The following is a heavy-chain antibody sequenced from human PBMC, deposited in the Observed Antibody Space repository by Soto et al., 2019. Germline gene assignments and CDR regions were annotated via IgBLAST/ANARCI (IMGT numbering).Heavy chain of an antibody. J-gene: IGHJ4*02. Sequence: SVKVSFKASGGTFSSYAISWVRQAPVQGLEWMGGIIPIFGTANYAQKFQGRVTITADESTSTAYMELSSLRSEDTAVYYCAVPGELRRLLDWYFDDWGQGTPVTVYS. V-gene: IGHV1-69*13. CDR1: GGTFSSYA. D-gene: IGHD3-9*01. CDR2: IIPIFGTA. CDR3: AVPGELRRLLDWYFDD.